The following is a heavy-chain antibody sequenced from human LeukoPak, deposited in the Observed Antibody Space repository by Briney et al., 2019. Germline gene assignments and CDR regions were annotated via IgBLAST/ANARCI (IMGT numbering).Heavy chain of an antibody. D-gene: IGHD3-22*01. CDR3: AKGGDEVIPYYFDY. V-gene: IGHV3-20*04. Sequence: GGSLRLSCAASGFTFSSYAMSWVRQAPGKGLEWVSGINWNGGSTGYADSVKGRFTISRDNAKNSLYLQMNSLRAEDTALYYCAKGGDEVIPYYFDYWGQGTLVTVSS. J-gene: IGHJ4*02. CDR2: INWNGGST. CDR1: GFTFSSYA.